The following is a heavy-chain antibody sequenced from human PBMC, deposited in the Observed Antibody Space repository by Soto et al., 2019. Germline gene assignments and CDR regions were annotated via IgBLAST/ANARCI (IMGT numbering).Heavy chain of an antibody. CDR2: IPGSGSST. J-gene: IGHJ4*02. V-gene: IGHV3-23*01. CDR1: GFTFSSYA. Sequence: EVQLLESGGGLVQPGGSLRLSCAASGFTFSSYAMSWVRQSPGKGLEWVSAIPGSGSSTYYAGSVKGRFTISRDNSKNPLYLQMNSLRVEDTAVYYCAKIGSSSSVSLPLVLRDYWGQGALVTVSS. CDR3: AKIGSSSSVSLPLVLRDY. D-gene: IGHD6-6*01.